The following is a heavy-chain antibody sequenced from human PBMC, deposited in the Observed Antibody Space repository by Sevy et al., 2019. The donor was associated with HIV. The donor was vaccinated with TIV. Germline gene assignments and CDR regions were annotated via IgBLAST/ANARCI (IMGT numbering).Heavy chain of an antibody. V-gene: IGHV3-30*04. D-gene: IGHD3-3*01. CDR2: MSYDGRNT. Sequence: GALRLSCAASGFTFSRYAMHWVRQTPGKGLEWVAVMSYDGRNTYYADSVEGRFTISRDNSRNTLGLQMNSLRAEDTAVYYCARDGSQNYDFWSGYYTGYYFDYWGQGALVTVSS. CDR1: GFTFSRYA. CDR3: ARDGSQNYDFWSGYYTGYYFDY. J-gene: IGHJ4*02.